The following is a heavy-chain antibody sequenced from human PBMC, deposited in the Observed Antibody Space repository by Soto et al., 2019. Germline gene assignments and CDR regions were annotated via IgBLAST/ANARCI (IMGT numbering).Heavy chain of an antibody. V-gene: IGHV1-69*01. Sequence: QVQLVQSGAEVKKPGSSVKVSCKASGGTFKNYLFSWVRQAPGQGLEWMGGVFPIFGTTNYAQRFQGRVTITADAYTSTVYMELSGLTSEDTAVYFCARDLEFRAGNISHFDYWGQGTLVTVSS. CDR1: GGTFKNYL. D-gene: IGHD6-13*01. CDR3: ARDLEFRAGNISHFDY. CDR2: VFPIFGTT. J-gene: IGHJ4*02.